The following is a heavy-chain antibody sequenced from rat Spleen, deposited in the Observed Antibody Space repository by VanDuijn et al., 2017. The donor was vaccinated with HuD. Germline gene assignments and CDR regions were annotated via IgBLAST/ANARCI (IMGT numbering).Heavy chain of an antibody. J-gene: IGHJ3*01. D-gene: IGHD4-1*01. CDR2: ISTGGGNT. CDR1: GFIFSNFG. Sequence: EVQLVESGGGLVQPGRSMKLSCAASGFIFSNFGMALVRQAPKKGLEWVAYISTGGGNTYYRDSVKGRFTISRDNAKNTQYLQMDSLRSEETATYYCARRSLRALYYFDYWGQGTLVTVSS. CDR3: ARRSLRALYYFDY. V-gene: IGHV5S13*01.